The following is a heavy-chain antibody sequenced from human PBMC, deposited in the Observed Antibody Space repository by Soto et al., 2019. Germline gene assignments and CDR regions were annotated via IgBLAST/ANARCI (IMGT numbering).Heavy chain of an antibody. V-gene: IGHV4-34*01. CDR3: ARGLIATSTMIVVVTLDY. CDR1: GGSFSGYY. Sequence: SETLSLTCAVYGGSFSGYYWSWIRQPPGKGLEWIGEINHSGSTNYNPSLKSRVTISVDTSKNQFSLKLSSVTAADTAVYYCARGLIATSTMIVVVTLDYWGQGTLVTVSS. CDR2: INHSGST. J-gene: IGHJ4*02. D-gene: IGHD3-22*01.